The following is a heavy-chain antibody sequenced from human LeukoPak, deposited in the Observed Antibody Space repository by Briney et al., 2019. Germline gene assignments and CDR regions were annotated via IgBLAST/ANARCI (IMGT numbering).Heavy chain of an antibody. D-gene: IGHD4-17*01. CDR2: ISSSSSYI. V-gene: IGHV3-21*01. CDR1: GFTFSNYS. CDR3: AHTVTPRYFQF. Sequence: PGGSLRLSCAASGFTFSNYSMAWVRQAPGKGLEWASFISSSSSYIYYADSVEGRFTISRDNAKNSLYLQMNSLRTEDTALYYCAHTVTPRYFQFWGQGTLVTVSS. J-gene: IGHJ1*01.